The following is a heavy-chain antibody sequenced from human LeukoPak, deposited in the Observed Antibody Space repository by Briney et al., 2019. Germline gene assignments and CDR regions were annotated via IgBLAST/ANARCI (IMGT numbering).Heavy chain of an antibody. V-gene: IGHV1-18*01. J-gene: IGHJ4*02. CDR2: ISTYNGNT. CDR3: ASDWVVAVVVVAAGY. CDR1: GYPFTSYG. D-gene: IGHD2-15*01. Sequence: ASVKVSCKASGYPFTSYGISWVRQAPGQGLEWMGWISTYNGNTNYAQKFQDIVTMTTDTSTSTAYMELKSLRSDDTAVYYCASDWVVAVVVVAAGYWGQGTLVTVSS.